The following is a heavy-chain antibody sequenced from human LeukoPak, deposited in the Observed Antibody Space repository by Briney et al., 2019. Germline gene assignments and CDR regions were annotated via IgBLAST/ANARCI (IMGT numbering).Heavy chain of an antibody. Sequence: QPGRSLRLSCAASGFTFSSYAMHWVRQAPGKGLEWVSAISSGRTTYYVDSVKGRFTISRDNSKNTLYLQMNSLRAEDTAVYYCAKHSRFGGGHFDYWGQGTLVTVSS. V-gene: IGHV3-23*01. CDR2: ISSGRTT. CDR3: AKHSRFGGGHFDY. CDR1: GFTFSSYA. D-gene: IGHD3-16*01. J-gene: IGHJ4*02.